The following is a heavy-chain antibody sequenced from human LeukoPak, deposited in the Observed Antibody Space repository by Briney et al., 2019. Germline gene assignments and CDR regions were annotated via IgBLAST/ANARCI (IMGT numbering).Heavy chain of an antibody. Sequence: ASVKVSCKASGYTFTSYGISWVRQAPGQGLEWMGWISAYNGNTNYARKLQGRVTMTTDTSTSTAYMELRSLRSDDTAVYYCARLSGSSGWSNFDYWGQGTLVTVSS. CDR1: GYTFTSYG. CDR3: ARLSGSSGWSNFDY. V-gene: IGHV1-18*01. D-gene: IGHD6-19*01. CDR2: ISAYNGNT. J-gene: IGHJ4*02.